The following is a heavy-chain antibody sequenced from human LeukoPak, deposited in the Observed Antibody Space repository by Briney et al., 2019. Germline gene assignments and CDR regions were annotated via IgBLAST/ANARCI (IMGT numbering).Heavy chain of an antibody. V-gene: IGHV3-23*01. J-gene: IGHJ4*02. CDR1: GFTFTSYA. CDR3: AKDMYSSSWYYFDY. CDR2: ISGSGGST. Sequence: GGSLRLSCAASGFTFTSYAMSWVRQAPGKGLEWVSVISGSGGSTYYADSVKGRFTISRDNSKNTLYLQMNSLRAEDTAVYYCAKDMYSSSWYYFDYWSQGTLVTVSS. D-gene: IGHD6-13*01.